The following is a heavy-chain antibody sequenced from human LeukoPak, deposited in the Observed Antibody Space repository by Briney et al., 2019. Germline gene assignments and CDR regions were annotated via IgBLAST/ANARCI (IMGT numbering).Heavy chain of an antibody. CDR3: AREGPYVDY. Sequence: SGTLSLTCALSGGSICHNNWWAWARPPPGKGLGGIGYIYYSGSTYYNPSLKSRVTISVDTSKTQFSLKLSSVTAADTAVYYCAREGPYVDYWGQGTLVTVSS. CDR2: IYYSGST. D-gene: IGHD2-2*01. CDR1: GGSICHNNW. J-gene: IGHJ4*02. V-gene: IGHV4-4*02.